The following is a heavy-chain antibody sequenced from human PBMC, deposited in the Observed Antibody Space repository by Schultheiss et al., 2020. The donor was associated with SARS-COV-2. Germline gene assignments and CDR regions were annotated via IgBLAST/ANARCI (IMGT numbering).Heavy chain of an antibody. J-gene: IGHJ5*02. V-gene: IGHV4-59*01. D-gene: IGHD5-24*01. CDR2: IYYSGST. CDR1: GGSISSYY. CDR3: ARVSDGYTLES. Sequence: LETLSLTCTVSGGSISSYYWSWIRQPPGKGLEWIGYIYYSGSTNYNPSLKSRVTISVDTSKNQFSLKLSSVTAADTAVYYCARVSDGYTLESWGQGTLVTVSS.